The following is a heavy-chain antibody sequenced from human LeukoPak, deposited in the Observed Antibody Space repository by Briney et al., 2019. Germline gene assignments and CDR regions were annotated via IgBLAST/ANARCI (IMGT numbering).Heavy chain of an antibody. D-gene: IGHD6-19*01. Sequence: ASVKVSCKVSGYTFTSYDINWGRHGTAQGLEWMEWMNPNSGNTGYAQKFQGRVTMTRNTSISTAYMELSSLRSEDTAVYYCASIRRSSGWYNNWFDPWGQGTLVTVSS. CDR1: GYTFTSYD. CDR3: ASIRRSSGWYNNWFDP. J-gene: IGHJ5*02. CDR2: MNPNSGNT. V-gene: IGHV1-8*01.